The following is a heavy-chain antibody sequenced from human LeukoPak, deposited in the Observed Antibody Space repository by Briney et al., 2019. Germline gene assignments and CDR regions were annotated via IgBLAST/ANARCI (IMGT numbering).Heavy chain of an antibody. J-gene: IGHJ5*02. D-gene: IGHD2-2*01. V-gene: IGHV4-4*02. Sequence: SETLSLTCAVSGGSISSSNWWSWVRQPPGKGLEWIGEIYHSGSTNYNPSLKSRVTISVDKSKNQFSLKLSSVTAADTAVYYCARDFIVVVPAASFGNWFDPWGQGTLVTVSS. CDR2: IYHSGST. CDR3: ARDFIVVVPAASFGNWFDP. CDR1: GGSISSSNW.